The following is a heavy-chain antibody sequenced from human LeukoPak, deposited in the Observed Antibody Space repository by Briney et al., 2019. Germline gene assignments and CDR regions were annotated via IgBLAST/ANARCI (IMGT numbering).Heavy chain of an antibody. V-gene: IGHV1-2*02. J-gene: IGHJ4*02. Sequence: ASVTVSCKASGYTFTGYYMDWVRQAPGQGLEWMGWINPNSGGPNYARRFRGRVTMTRETHISRAYIERSGLSSGETAGCYFVRVLNMVRGVKGFGYWGQGTLVTVSS. D-gene: IGHD3-10*01. CDR3: VRVLNMVRGVKGFGY. CDR1: GYTFTGYY. CDR2: INPNSGGP.